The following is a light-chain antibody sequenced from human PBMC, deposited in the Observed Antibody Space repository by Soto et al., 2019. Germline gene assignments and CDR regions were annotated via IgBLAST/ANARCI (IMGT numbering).Light chain of an antibody. CDR1: SSDVGGYNY. J-gene: IGLJ1*01. CDR2: DVS. CDR3: CSYAGSYTHYV. V-gene: IGLV2-11*01. Sequence: QSALTQPRSVSGSPGQSITISCTGTSSDVGGYNYVSWYRQYPGKAPKLMIYDVSKRPSGVPDRFSGSKSGNTASLTISGLQAEDEVDYYCCSYAGSYTHYVFGTGTNLTVL.